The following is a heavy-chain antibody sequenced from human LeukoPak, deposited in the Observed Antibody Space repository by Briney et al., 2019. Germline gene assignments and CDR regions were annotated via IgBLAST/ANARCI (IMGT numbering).Heavy chain of an antibody. CDR3: ARGSIVVVSILDY. J-gene: IGHJ4*02. Sequence: GGSLRLSCAASGFPFSSYAMHWVRQAPGKGLEYVSAISSNGGSTSYANSVKGRFTISRDNSKNTLYLQMGSLRAEDMAVYYCARGSIVVVSILDYWGQGTLVTVSS. V-gene: IGHV3-64*01. CDR1: GFPFSSYA. CDR2: ISSNGGST. D-gene: IGHD2-2*01.